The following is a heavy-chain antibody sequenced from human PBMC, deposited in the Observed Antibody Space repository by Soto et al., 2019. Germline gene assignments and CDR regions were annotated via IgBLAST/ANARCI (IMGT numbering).Heavy chain of an antibody. CDR2: ISSNGGST. Sequence: PGGSLRLSCSASGFTFSSYAMHWVRQAPGKGLEYVSAISSNGGSTYYADSVKGRFTISRDNSKNTLYLQMSSLRAEDTAVYYCVNPHCSSGSRRPHKAFDIWGQGTMVTVS. CDR1: GFTFSSYA. CDR3: VNPHCSSGSRRPHKAFDI. V-gene: IGHV3-64D*08. D-gene: IGHD2-15*01. J-gene: IGHJ3*02.